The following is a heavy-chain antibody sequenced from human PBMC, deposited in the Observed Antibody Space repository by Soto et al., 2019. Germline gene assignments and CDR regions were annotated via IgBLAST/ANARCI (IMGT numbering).Heavy chain of an antibody. V-gene: IGHV3-30*01. Sequence: QVQLVESGGGVVQPGRSLRLSCAASGFTFSSFAMHWVRQAPGKGLEWVSGTSYDGSNTYYADSVKGRFTISRDNSKNALYVHMNSLRAEDPAVYYCARDGNSGYDWDYYYGMDVWGQGTTVTVSS. CDR1: GFTFSSFA. D-gene: IGHD5-12*01. J-gene: IGHJ6*02. CDR3: ARDGNSGYDWDYYYGMDV. CDR2: TSYDGSNT.